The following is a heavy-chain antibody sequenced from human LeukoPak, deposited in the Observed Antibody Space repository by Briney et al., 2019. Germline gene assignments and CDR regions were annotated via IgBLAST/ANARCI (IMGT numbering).Heavy chain of an antibody. CDR3: ARSPYFGVVTPDY. D-gene: IGHD3-3*01. Sequence: SVKVSCKSSGGTFSSYALSWVRQAPGQGLEWMGRIIPIFGTANYAQKFQGRVTITTDESTSTAYLELSSLRSEDTAVYYCARSPYFGVVTPDYWGQGALVTVSS. CDR2: IIPIFGTA. V-gene: IGHV1-69*05. CDR1: GGTFSSYA. J-gene: IGHJ4*02.